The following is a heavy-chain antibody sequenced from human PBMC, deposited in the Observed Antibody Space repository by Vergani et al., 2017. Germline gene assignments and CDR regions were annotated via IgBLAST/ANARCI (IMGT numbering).Heavy chain of an antibody. CDR2: ISWNSGSI. D-gene: IGHD6-13*01. CDR3: AKNVLDIAAAGTYVYYYYYMDV. V-gene: IGHV3-9*01. CDR1: GFTFDDYA. Sequence: EVQLVESGGGLVQPGRSLRLSCAASGFTFDDYAMHWVRQAPGKGLEWVSGISWNSGSIGYADSVKGRFTISRDNDKTSLYLQMNSLRAEYTALYYCAKNVLDIAAAGTYVYYYYYMDVWGKGTTVTVSS. J-gene: IGHJ6*03.